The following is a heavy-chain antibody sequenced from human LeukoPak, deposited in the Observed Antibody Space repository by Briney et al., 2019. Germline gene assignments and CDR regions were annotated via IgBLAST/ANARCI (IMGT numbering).Heavy chain of an antibody. Sequence: GGSLRLSCAASGFTFSSYSMNWVRQAPGKGLEWVAVISYDGSNKYYADSVKGRFTISRDNSKNTLYLQMNSLRAEDTAVYYCGRDKGGAIDYWGQGTLVTVSS. V-gene: IGHV3-30*03. D-gene: IGHD3-16*01. J-gene: IGHJ4*02. CDR2: ISYDGSNK. CDR3: GRDKGGAIDY. CDR1: GFTFSSYS.